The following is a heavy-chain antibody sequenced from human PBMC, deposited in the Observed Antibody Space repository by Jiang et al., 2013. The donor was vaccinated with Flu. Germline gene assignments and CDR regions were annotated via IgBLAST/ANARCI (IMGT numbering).Heavy chain of an antibody. D-gene: IGHD3-10*01. V-gene: IGHV4-39*07. Sequence: GPGLVKPSETLSLRCSVSGGSIISEKSYWGWIRQPPGKGLEWIGSIYYSGTTYYNPSLKSRVTMSVDTSKKQFSLRLTSVTAADTAVYYCASQHWDHGVGSYYMSHWGQGVLSPSPQ. CDR2: IYYSGTT. J-gene: IGHJ4*02. CDR3: ASQHWDHGVGSYYMSH. CDR1: GGSIISEKSY.